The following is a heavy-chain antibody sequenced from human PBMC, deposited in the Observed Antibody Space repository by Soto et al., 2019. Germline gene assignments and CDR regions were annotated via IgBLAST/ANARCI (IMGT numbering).Heavy chain of an antibody. CDR3: AKDGPDSHMVYYYYGMDV. D-gene: IGHD3-10*01. CDR2: ISGSGGST. J-gene: IGHJ6*02. Sequence: PGGSLRLSCAASGFTFSSYAMSWVRQAPGKGLEWVSAISGSGGSTYYADSVKGRFTISRDNSKNTPYLQMNSLRAEDTAVYYCAKDGPDSHMVYYYYGMDVWGQGTTVSVS. V-gene: IGHV3-23*01. CDR1: GFTFSSYA.